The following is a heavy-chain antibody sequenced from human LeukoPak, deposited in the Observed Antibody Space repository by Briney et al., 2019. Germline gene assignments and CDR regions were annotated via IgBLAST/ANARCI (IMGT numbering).Heavy chain of an antibody. Sequence: GESLKISCNGSGYSFTSYWIGWVRQMPGKDLEWMGIIYPGDSDTRYSPSFQRQVTSSADKSISTAYLQWRSLKASDTAMYYCARLVRSYGGNSGYFQHWGQGTLVTVSS. D-gene: IGHD4-23*01. CDR1: GYSFTSYW. CDR3: ARLVRSYGGNSGYFQH. J-gene: IGHJ1*01. CDR2: IYPGDSDT. V-gene: IGHV5-51*01.